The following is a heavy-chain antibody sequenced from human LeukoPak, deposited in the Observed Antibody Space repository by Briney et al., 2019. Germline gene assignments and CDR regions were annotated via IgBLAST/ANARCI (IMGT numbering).Heavy chain of an antibody. J-gene: IGHJ4*02. D-gene: IGHD4-11*01. V-gene: IGHV3-30*01. CDR3: ARKDSAVTALSEKYFDY. Sequence: GGSLRLSCAASGFTFSDYWMHWVRQAPGMGLEWVAVIAYDGSVKYYADSVKGRFTISRDNSRNTLYLQMNSLSGEDTAVYYCARKDSAVTALSEKYFDYWGQGALVTVSS. CDR1: GFTFSDYW. CDR2: IAYDGSVK.